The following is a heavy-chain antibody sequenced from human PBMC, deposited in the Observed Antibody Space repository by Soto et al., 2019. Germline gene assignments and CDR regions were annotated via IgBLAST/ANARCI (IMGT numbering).Heavy chain of an antibody. Sequence: ASVKVSCKASGYTFSAYYTHWVRQAPGQGLEWMGWMNPKRGGTYFAHKFQVRVSLTRDTSISTAYMEVNRLRSDDTAVYYCTRENIENRDGLYDAFDIWGQGTTVSVSS. CDR2: MNPKRGGT. CDR3: TRENIENRDGLYDAFDI. CDR1: GYTFSAYY. J-gene: IGHJ3*02. V-gene: IGHV1-2*02. D-gene: IGHD2-15*01.